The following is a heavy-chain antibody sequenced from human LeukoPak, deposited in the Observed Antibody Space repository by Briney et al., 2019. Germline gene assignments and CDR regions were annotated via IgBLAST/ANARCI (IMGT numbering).Heavy chain of an antibody. CDR2: ISGSGGST. J-gene: IGHJ4*02. CDR1: GFTFSSYA. CDR3: AKDLRQSIVPYYFDY. D-gene: IGHD1-26*01. Sequence: GGSLRLSCAASGFTFSSYAMSWVRQAPGKGLEWVSAISGSGGSTYYEDSVKGRFTISRDNSKNTLYLQMNSLRAEDTAVYYCAKDLRQSIVPYYFDYWGQGTLVTVSS. V-gene: IGHV3-23*01.